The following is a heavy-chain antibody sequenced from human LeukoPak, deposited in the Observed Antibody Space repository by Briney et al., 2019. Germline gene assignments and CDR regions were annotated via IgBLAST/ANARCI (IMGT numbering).Heavy chain of an antibody. CDR3: ARRLTQYDCFDP. CDR2: TYYRSTWYN. J-gene: IGHJ5*02. Sequence: SQTLSLTCAISGDSVSSNSVTWNWIGQSPSRGLEWLGRTYYRSTWYNDYAVSVRGRITVNPDTSKNQFSLHLNSVTPEDTAVYYCARRLTQYDCFDPWGQGILVTVSS. V-gene: IGHV6-1*01. D-gene: IGHD2-2*01. CDR1: GDSVSSNSVT.